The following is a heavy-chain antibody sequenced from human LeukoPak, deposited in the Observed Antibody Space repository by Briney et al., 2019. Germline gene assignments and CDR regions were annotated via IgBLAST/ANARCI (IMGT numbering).Heavy chain of an antibody. CDR1: GGSISSYY. Sequence: SETLSLTCTVSGGSISSYYWSWIRQPPGKGLEWIGYIYYSGSTNYNPSLKSRVTISVATSKNQFSLKLSSVTAADTAVYYCARDRIRAFDIWGQGTMVPVSS. V-gene: IGHV4-59*01. CDR3: ARDRIRAFDI. J-gene: IGHJ3*02. CDR2: IYYSGST.